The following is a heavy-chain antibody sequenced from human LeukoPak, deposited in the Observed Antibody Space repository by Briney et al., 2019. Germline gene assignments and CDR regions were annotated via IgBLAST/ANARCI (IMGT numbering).Heavy chain of an antibody. D-gene: IGHD6-19*01. V-gene: IGHV4-34*01. CDR1: GGSFSGYY. J-gene: IGHJ4*02. CDR2: INHSGST. CDR3: AKSRMYSSGWYDY. Sequence: SETLSLTCAVYGGSFSGYYWSWIRQPPGEGLEWIGEINHSGSTNYNPSLKSRVTISVDTSKNQFSLKLSSVTAADTAVYYCAKSRMYSSGWYDYWGQGTLVTVSS.